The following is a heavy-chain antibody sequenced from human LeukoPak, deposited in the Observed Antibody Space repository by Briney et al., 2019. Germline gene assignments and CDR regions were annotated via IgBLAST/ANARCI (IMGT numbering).Heavy chain of an antibody. CDR3: ARRAPGYSSSWYPLGAFDI. CDR1: GYSISSGYY. V-gene: IGHV4-38-2*01. J-gene: IGHJ3*02. Sequence: TSETLSLTCAVSGYSISSGYYWGWIRQPPGKGLEWIGSIYHSGSTYYNPSLKSRVTISVDTSKNQLSLKLSSVTAADTAVYYCARRAPGYSSSWYPLGAFDIWGQGTMVTVSS. CDR2: IYHSGST. D-gene: IGHD6-13*01.